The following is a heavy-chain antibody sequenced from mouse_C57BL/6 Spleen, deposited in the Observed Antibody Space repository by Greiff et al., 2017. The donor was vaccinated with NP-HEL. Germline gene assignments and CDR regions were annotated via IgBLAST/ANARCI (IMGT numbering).Heavy chain of an antibody. V-gene: IGHV5-12*01. CDR3: ARHNYLYYAMDY. CDR1: GFTFSDYY. Sequence: EVQLVESGGGLVQPGGSLKLSCAASGFTFSDYYMYWVRQTPEKRLEWVAYISNGGGSTYYPDTVKGRFTISRDNAKNTLYLQMSRLKSEDTAMYYCARHNYLYYAMDYWGQGTSVTVSS. D-gene: IGHD2-1*01. CDR2: ISNGGGST. J-gene: IGHJ4*01.